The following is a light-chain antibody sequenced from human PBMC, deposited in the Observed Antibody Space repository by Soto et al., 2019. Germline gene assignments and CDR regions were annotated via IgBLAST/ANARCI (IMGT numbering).Light chain of an antibody. CDR1: QSNNTKY. J-gene: IGKJ3*01. CDR3: QQFGTSSLVT. Sequence: EIVLTQSPGTQSLSPGERATLSCRASQSNNTKYLAWYQQKPGQAPRLLISGVSSRATGIPDRFSGSGSGTDFILTISRVEPEDFAVYYCQQFGTSSLVTFGPGTKVDIK. V-gene: IGKV3-20*01. CDR2: GVS.